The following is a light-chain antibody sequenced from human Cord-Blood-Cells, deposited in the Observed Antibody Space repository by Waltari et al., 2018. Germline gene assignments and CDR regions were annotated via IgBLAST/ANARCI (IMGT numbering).Light chain of an antibody. V-gene: IGLV3-1*01. CDR2: HDS. CDR3: QAWDSSTYV. Sequence: SYELTQPPSVSVSPGQTASIPCSGDKLGENYACWYQHKPGHCPVLVIYHDSKRPPGIPERFSGSNPGNTATLTISETQAMDEADYYCQAWDSSTYVFGTGTKVTVL. CDR1: KLGENY. J-gene: IGLJ1*01.